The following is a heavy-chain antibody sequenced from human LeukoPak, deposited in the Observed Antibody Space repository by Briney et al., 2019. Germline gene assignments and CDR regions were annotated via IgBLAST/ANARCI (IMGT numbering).Heavy chain of an antibody. D-gene: IGHD2-15*01. Sequence: GASVKVSCKASGYTFTGYYMHWVRQAPGQGLEWMGRIIPILGIANYAQKFQGRVTITADKSTSTAYMELSSLRSEDTAVYYCAREGYCSGGSCYPADYWGQGTLVTVSS. J-gene: IGHJ4*02. CDR3: AREGYCSGGSCYPADY. V-gene: IGHV1-69*04. CDR2: IIPILGIA. CDR1: GYTFTGYY.